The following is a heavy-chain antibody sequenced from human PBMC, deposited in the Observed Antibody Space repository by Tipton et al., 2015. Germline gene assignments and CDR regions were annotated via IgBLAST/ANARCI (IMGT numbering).Heavy chain of an antibody. CDR2: TYYRSKWYN. CDR1: GDSVSSNSAA. Sequence: RSLRLSCAISGDSVSSNSAAWNWIRQSPSRGLEWLGRTYYRSKWYNDYAVSVKSRITINPDTSKNQFSLKLNSVTAADTAVYYCARGLLLWFGMSDYWGRGTLVTVSS. D-gene: IGHD3-10*01. CDR3: ARGLLLWFGMSDY. V-gene: IGHV6-1*01. J-gene: IGHJ4*02.